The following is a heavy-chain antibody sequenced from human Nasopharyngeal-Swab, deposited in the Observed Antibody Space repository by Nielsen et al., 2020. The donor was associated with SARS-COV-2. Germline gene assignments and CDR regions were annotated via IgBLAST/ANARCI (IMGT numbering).Heavy chain of an antibody. Sequence: GESLKISCAASGFTFSSYSMNWVRQAPGKGLEWVSSISSSSYIYYADSVKGRFAISRDNAKNSLYLQMNSLRAEDTAVYYCARGERYSYGSDYWGQGTLVTVSS. J-gene: IGHJ4*02. V-gene: IGHV3-21*01. CDR1: GFTFSSYS. D-gene: IGHD5-18*01. CDR2: ISSSSYI. CDR3: ARGERYSYGSDY.